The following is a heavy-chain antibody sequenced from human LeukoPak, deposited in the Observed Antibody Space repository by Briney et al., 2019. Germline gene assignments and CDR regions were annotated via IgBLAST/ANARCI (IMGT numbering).Heavy chain of an antibody. D-gene: IGHD6-19*01. CDR1: GFTFSNYA. CDR2: ISSGAGTT. J-gene: IGHJ5*02. CDR3: AKDLEQSYSDWSASYDA. Sequence: GGSLRLSCAASGFTFSNYAMSWVRQVPGKWLEWVSAISSGAGTTGYADSVKGRFTISRVNSKSTIYLQMNSLRAEDTAVYYCAKDLEQSYSDWSASYDAWGQGTLVTVSS. V-gene: IGHV3-23*01.